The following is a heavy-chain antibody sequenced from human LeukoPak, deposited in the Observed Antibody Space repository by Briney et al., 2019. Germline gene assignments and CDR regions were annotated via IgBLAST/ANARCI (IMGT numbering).Heavy chain of an antibody. Sequence: PGRSLRLSCAASGFTFSSYAMHWVRQAPGKGLEWVAVISYDGSNKYYADSVKGRFTISRDNAKNSLYLQMNSLRAEDTAVYYCARNNLLDDPNHNPHSYDAFDIWGQGTMVTVSS. D-gene: IGHD1-14*01. CDR1: GFTFSSYA. CDR2: ISYDGSNK. CDR3: ARNNLLDDPNHNPHSYDAFDI. J-gene: IGHJ3*02. V-gene: IGHV3-30-3*01.